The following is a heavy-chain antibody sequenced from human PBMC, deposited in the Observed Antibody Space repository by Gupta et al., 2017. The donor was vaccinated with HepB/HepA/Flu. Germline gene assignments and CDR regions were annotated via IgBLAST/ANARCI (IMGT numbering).Heavy chain of an antibody. Sequence: EVQLVESGGGLVQPGGSLKLSCAASGFTFSDSAVHWVRQASGKGLEWVGRIRSKTYFDTTAYAASGKGRFTISRDDSKNTAYLQMNSLKIEDTAVYYCTRQGAGGTWDYNVFDIWGQGTMVTVSS. CDR1: GFTFSDSA. V-gene: IGHV3-73*02. J-gene: IGHJ3*02. CDR3: TRQGAGGTWDYNVFDI. CDR2: IRSKTYFDTT. D-gene: IGHD4/OR15-4a*01.